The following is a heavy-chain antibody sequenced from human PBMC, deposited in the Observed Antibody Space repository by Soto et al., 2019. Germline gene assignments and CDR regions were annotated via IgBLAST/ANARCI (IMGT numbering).Heavy chain of an antibody. CDR1: GYTYASYG. D-gene: IGHD1-26*01. V-gene: IGHV1-18*01. CDR2: ISAYNGNT. J-gene: IGHJ3*02. CDR3: ARDSRVWVISLRGAFDI. Sequence: QVQLVQSGAEVKKPGASVKVSCKASGYTYASYGISWVRQAPGQGLEWMGWISAYNGNTNYAQKFQGRVTMTTDTATSTAYMELRSLRSDDTAVYYCARDSRVWVISLRGAFDIWGQGTMVTVSS.